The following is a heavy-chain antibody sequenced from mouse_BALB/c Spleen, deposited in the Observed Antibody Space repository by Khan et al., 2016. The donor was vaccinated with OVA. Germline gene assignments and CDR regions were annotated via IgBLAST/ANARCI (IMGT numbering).Heavy chain of an antibody. CDR3: ARRGGKYYAMDY. Sequence: EVELVESGGGLVQPGGSRKLSCAASGFTFSSFGMHWVRQAPEKGLEWVAYISSGSSTIYYADTVKGRFTISRDNPKNHLFLQMTSLRAEDTAMYYCARRGGKYYAMDYWGQGTSVTVSS. CDR2: ISSGSSTI. J-gene: IGHJ4*01. CDR1: GFTFSSFG. V-gene: IGHV5-17*02.